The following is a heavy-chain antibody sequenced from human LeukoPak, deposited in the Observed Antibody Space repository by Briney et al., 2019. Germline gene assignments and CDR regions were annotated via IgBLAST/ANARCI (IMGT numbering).Heavy chain of an antibody. CDR3: ARLNVDTVFGDY. CDR2: IYYSGST. CDR1: GGSISSSSYY. J-gene: IGHJ4*02. V-gene: IGHV4-39*01. D-gene: IGHD3-10*02. Sequence: PSETLSLTCTVSGGSISSSSYYWGWIRQPPGKGLEWIGSIYYSGSTYYNPSLKSRVTISVDTSKNQFSLKLSSVTAADTAVYYCARLNVDTVFGDYWGQGTLVTVSS.